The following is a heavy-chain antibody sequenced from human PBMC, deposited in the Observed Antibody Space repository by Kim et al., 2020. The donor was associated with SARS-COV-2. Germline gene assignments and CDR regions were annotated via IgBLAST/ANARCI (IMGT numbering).Heavy chain of an antibody. J-gene: IGHJ4*02. V-gene: IGHV3-30-3*01. CDR1: GFTFSSYA. D-gene: IGHD6-13*01. Sequence: GGSLRLSCAASGFTFSSYAMHWVRQAPGKGLEWVAVISYDGSNKYYADSVKGRFTISRDNSKNTLYLQMNSLRAVDTAVYYCARDSGIAAAGPFDYWGQGTLVTVSS. CDR2: ISYDGSNK. CDR3: ARDSGIAAAGPFDY.